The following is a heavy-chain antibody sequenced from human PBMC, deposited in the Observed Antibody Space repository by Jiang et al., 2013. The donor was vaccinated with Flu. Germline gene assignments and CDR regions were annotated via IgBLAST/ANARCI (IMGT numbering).Heavy chain of an antibody. CDR1: GYTFTNYA. Sequence: GAEVKKPGASVKVSCKASGYTFTNYAIHWVRQAPGQSLEWMGWINAGNGNTKYSQKFQGRVTIIRDTSASTAYMDLSSLGSEDTAVYYCARGLGYCSGGSCYPWFDPWGQGTLVTVSS. D-gene: IGHD2-15*01. CDR2: INAGNGNT. CDR3: ARGLGYCSGGSCYPWFDP. J-gene: IGHJ5*02. V-gene: IGHV1-3*01.